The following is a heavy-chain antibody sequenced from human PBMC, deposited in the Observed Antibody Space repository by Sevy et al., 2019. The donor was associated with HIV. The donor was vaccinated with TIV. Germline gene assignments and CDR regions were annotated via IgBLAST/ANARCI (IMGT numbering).Heavy chain of an antibody. D-gene: IGHD3-10*01. CDR1: GFTFSSYG. Sequence: GGSLRLSCAASGFTFSSYGMHWVRQAPGKGLEWVAVISYDGSNKYYADSVKGRFTISRDNSKNTLYLQMNSLRAEDTAVDYCAKGALWLGELLSNYYYGMDVWGQGTTVTVSS. CDR2: ISYDGSNK. J-gene: IGHJ6*02. V-gene: IGHV3-30*18. CDR3: AKGALWLGELLSNYYYGMDV.